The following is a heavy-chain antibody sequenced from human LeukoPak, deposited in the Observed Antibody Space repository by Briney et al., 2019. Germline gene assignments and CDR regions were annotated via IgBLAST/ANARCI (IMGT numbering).Heavy chain of an antibody. CDR2: IKSKTDGGTT. CDR1: GFTFSNAW. D-gene: IGHD5-12*01. J-gene: IGHJ4*02. Sequence: PGGSLRLSCAASGFTFSNAWMSWVRQAPGKGLEWVGRIKSKTDGGTTDYAAPVKGRFTISRDNAKNTLYLQMNSLRAEDTAVYYCARDRDRVVATEFDYWGQGTLVTVSS. CDR3: ARDRDRVVATEFDY. V-gene: IGHV3-15*05.